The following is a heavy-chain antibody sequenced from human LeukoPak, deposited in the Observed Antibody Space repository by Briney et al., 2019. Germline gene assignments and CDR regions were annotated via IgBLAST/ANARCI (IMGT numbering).Heavy chain of an antibody. J-gene: IGHJ3*01. CDR2: IFHGGST. D-gene: IGHD3-16*01. CDR1: GGSISSSSCY. Sequence: SETLSLTCTVSGGSISSSSCYWAWIRLPPGKGLEWIVSIFHGGSTSYNPSLKSRVATSVDTSKNQFSLKLSSVTAADTAVYYWARRAPGGAFDVWGQGTMVTVSS. CDR3: ARRAPGGAFDV. V-gene: IGHV4-39*01.